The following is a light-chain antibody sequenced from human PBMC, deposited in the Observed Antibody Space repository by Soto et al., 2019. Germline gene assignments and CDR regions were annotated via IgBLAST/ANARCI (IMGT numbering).Light chain of an antibody. Sequence: DIQMTQSPSSLSASVGDRVTITCRASQDINNYLAWYQQKPGKAPKLLIYDASSLESGVPSRFSGSGSGTEFTLTISSLQPDDFATYYCQQYNSFQWTFGQGTKVDIK. V-gene: IGKV1-16*01. J-gene: IGKJ1*01. CDR3: QQYNSFQWT. CDR2: DAS. CDR1: QDINNY.